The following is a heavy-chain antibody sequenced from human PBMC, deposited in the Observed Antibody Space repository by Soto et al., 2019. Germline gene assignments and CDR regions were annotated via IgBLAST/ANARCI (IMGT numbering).Heavy chain of an antibody. CDR3: TTDRSDDSSGYYDY. V-gene: IGHV3-15*01. CDR1: GFTISNAC. CDR2: IKSKTDGGTT. D-gene: IGHD3-22*01. J-gene: IGHJ4*02. Sequence: GGTLRLSCAVSGFTISNACLRWVRQAPGKGLEWVGRIKSKTDGGTTDYAAPVKGRFTISRDDSKNTLYLQMNSLKTEDTAVYYCTTDRSDDSSGYYDYWGQGTLVTVSS.